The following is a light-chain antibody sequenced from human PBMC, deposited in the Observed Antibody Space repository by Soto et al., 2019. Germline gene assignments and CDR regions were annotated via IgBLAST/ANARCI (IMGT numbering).Light chain of an antibody. CDR1: QSIAGY. V-gene: IGKV1-39*01. CDR3: QQTYSSSWT. Sequence: IQMTQSPSSLSASVGDRVTITCRSSQSIAGYLNWYQQKPGKAPTLLIYTASTLQSGVPSRFSGSGSGTDFTLAISGLQPEEFATYYCQQTYSSSWTFGRGTKVEF. CDR2: TAS. J-gene: IGKJ1*01.